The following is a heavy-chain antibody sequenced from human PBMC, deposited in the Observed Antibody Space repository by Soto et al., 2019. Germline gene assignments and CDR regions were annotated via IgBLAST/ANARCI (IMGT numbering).Heavy chain of an antibody. J-gene: IGHJ4*02. CDR1: GFTFSTYS. V-gene: IGHV3-21*01. Sequence: PGGSLRLSRAASGFTFSTYSMNWVRQAPGKGLEWVSYISSSSTYIYYADSVKGRFTISRDNAKNSLYLQMNSLRAEDTAVYYCLIAVAGSFAPDYWGQGTLVTVSS. CDR2: ISSSSTYI. CDR3: LIAVAGSFAPDY. D-gene: IGHD6-19*01.